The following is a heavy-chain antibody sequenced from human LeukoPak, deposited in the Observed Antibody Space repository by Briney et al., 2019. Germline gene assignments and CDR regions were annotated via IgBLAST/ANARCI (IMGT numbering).Heavy chain of an antibody. D-gene: IGHD6-19*01. J-gene: IGHJ5*02. Sequence: GGSLRLSCAASGFTFSGYGMHWVRQAPGKGLEWVAVIRYDGSNKYYADSVKGRFTISRDNSKNTLYLQMNSLRAEDTAVYYCAKEFPYSSGWVSPNWFDPWGQGTLVTVSS. CDR2: IRYDGSNK. CDR3: AKEFPYSSGWVSPNWFDP. CDR1: GFTFSGYG. V-gene: IGHV3-30*02.